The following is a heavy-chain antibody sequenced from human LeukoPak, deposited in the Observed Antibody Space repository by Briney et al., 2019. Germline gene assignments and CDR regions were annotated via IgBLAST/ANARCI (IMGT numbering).Heavy chain of an antibody. Sequence: GASVTVSCKASGYTFTSYYMHWVRQAPGQGLEWMGGIIPIFGTANYAQKFQGRVTITADKSTSTAYMELSTLRSEDTAVYYCASAPPANYDSSGYGAFDIWGQGTMVTVSS. J-gene: IGHJ3*02. V-gene: IGHV1-69*06. CDR3: ASAPPANYDSSGYGAFDI. D-gene: IGHD3-22*01. CDR1: GYTFTSYY. CDR2: IIPIFGTA.